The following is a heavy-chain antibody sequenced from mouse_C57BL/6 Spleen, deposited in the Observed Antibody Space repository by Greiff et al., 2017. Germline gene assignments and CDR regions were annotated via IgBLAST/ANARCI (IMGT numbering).Heavy chain of an antibody. CDR2: ISSGGDYI. D-gene: IGHD1-1*01. Sequence: EVHLVESGEGLVKPGGSLKLSCAASGFTFSSYAMSWVRQTPEKRLEWVAYISSGGDYIYYADTVKGRFTISRDNARNTLYLQMSSLKSEDTAMYYCTRDTTVVATDAMDYWGQGTSVTVSS. CDR3: TRDTTVVATDAMDY. J-gene: IGHJ4*01. V-gene: IGHV5-9-1*02. CDR1: GFTFSSYA.